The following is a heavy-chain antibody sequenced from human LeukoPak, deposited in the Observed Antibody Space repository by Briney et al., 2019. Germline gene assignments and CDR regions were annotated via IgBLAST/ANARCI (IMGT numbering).Heavy chain of an antibody. CDR2: INHSGST. V-gene: IGHV4-34*01. D-gene: IGHD6-19*01. CDR3: ARGSDGIAVAAPDYYGMDV. J-gene: IGHJ6*02. Sequence: PSETLSLTCAVYGGSFSDYYWSWIRQPPGKGLEWIGEINHSGSTNYNPSLKSRVTISVDTSKNHFSLKLSSVTAADTAVYYCARGSDGIAVAAPDYYGMDVWGQGTTVTVSS. CDR1: GGSFSDYY.